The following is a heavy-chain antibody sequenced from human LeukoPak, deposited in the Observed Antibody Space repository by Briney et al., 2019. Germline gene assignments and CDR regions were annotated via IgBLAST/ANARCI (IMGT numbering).Heavy chain of an antibody. V-gene: IGHV4-39*07. CDR2: IYYSGST. D-gene: IGHD5-12*01. CDR3: ARDWQGATPYFDY. J-gene: IGHJ4*02. CDR1: GGSISSSSYY. Sequence: PSETLSLTCTVSGGSISSSSYYWGWIRQPPGKGLEWIGSIYYSGSTYYNPSLKSRVTMSVDTSKNQFSLKLSSVTAADTAVYYCARDWQGATPYFDYWGQGTLVTVSS.